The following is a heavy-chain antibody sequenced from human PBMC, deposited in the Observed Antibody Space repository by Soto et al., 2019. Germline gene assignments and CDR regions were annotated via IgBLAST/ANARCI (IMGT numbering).Heavy chain of an antibody. CDR3: ARVSSSMYYYYYYMDV. CDR2: MNPNSGNT. D-gene: IGHD6-6*01. CDR1: GYTFTSYD. Sequence: ASVKVSCKASGYTFTSYDINWVRQATGQGLEWMGWMNPNSGNTGYAQKFQGRVTMTRNTSISTAYMELSSLRSEDTAVYYCARVSSSMYYYYYYMDVWGKGTTVTVSS. J-gene: IGHJ6*03. V-gene: IGHV1-8*01.